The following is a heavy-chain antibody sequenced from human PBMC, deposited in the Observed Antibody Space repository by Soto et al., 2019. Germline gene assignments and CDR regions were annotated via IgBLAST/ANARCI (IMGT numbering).Heavy chain of an antibody. Sequence: PGGSLRLSCAASGFTFSSYGMHWVRQAPGKGLEWVAVIWYDGSNKYYADSVKGRFTISRDNSKNTVYLQMNSLRAEDAGVYYCAREIGRGAAQTNYMDVWGKGTTVTVSS. CDR3: AREIGRGAAQTNYMDV. D-gene: IGHD6-6*01. V-gene: IGHV3-33*01. J-gene: IGHJ6*03. CDR2: IWYDGSNK. CDR1: GFTFSSYG.